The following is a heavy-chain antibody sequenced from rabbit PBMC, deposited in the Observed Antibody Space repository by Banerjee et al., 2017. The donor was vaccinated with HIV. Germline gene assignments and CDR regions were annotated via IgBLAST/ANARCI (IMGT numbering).Heavy chain of an antibody. Sequence: QEQLEESGGDLVQPEGSLTLTCKASGFSLSNRYYMCWVRQAPGKGPEWIACIDTGDGSTYYASWAKGRFTISKTSSTTVTLQMTSLTAADTATYFCARDIATFGGWIFNLWGPGTLVTVS. CDR2: IDTGDGST. J-gene: IGHJ4*01. CDR3: ARDIATFGGWIFNL. V-gene: IGHV1S45*01. D-gene: IGHD5-1*01. CDR1: GFSLSNRYY.